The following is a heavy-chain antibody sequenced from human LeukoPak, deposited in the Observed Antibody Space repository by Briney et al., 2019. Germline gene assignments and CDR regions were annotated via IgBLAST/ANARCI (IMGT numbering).Heavy chain of an antibody. CDR1: GFTVTSYA. CDR2: ISSGGDIT. D-gene: IGHD2-21*02. Sequence: GFLRLSCAASGFTVTSYAMSWVRQTPEKGLEWVSSISSGGDITHHADSVMGRFTISRDISKNTLYLEMNSLRAEDTAVYYCAKSDCGGDCYLLDYWGQGTLVTVSS. J-gene: IGHJ4*02. V-gene: IGHV3-23*01. CDR3: AKSDCGGDCYLLDY.